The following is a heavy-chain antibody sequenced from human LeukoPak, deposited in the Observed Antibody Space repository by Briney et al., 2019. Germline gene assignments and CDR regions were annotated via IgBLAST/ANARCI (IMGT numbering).Heavy chain of an antibody. J-gene: IGHJ5*02. CDR2: IYYSGST. CDR3: ARGYISDYNWFDP. V-gene: IGHV4-59*01. Sequence: SETLSLTCTVSGGSISSYYWSWIRQPPGKGLEWIGYIYYSGSTNYNPSLKSRVTISVDTSKNQFSLKLSSVTAADTAVYYCARGYISDYNWFDPWGQGTLVIVSS. D-gene: IGHD2-21*01. CDR1: GGSISSYY.